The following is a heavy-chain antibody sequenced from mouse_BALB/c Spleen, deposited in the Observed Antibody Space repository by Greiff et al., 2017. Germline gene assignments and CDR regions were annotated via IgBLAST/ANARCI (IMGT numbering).Heavy chain of an antibody. CDR3: ARRGDYYYFDY. V-gene: IGHV1-7*01. Sequence: VQLQQSGAELAKPGASVKMSCKASGYTFTSYWMHWVKQRPGQGLEWIGYINPSTGYTEYNQKFKDKATLTADKSSSTAYMQLSSLTSEDSAVYYCARRGDYYYFDYWGQGTTLTVSS. CDR1: GYTFTSYW. D-gene: IGHD1-1*01. CDR2: INPSTGYT. J-gene: IGHJ2*01.